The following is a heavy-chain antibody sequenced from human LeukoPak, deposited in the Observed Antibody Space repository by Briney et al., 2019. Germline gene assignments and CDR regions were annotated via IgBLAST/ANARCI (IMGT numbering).Heavy chain of an antibody. V-gene: IGHV3-30*02. D-gene: IGHD3-22*01. CDR2: IRHDGSTK. CDR3: AKTTEYYYDSSGYLRY. J-gene: IGHJ4*02. CDR1: GFTLSSYP. Sequence: GGSLRLSCEASGFTLSSYPMHWVRQAPGKGLEWVAFIRHDGSTKHYADSVKGRFTISRDNSKNTLYLQMNSLRAEDTAVYYCAKTTEYYYDSSGYLRYWGQGTLVTVSS.